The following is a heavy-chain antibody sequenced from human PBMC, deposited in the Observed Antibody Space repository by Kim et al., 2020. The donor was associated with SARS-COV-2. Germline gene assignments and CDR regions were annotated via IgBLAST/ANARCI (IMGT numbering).Heavy chain of an antibody. D-gene: IGHD3-16*01. Sequence: SETLSLTCTVSGGSISSYYWSWIRQPPGKGLEWIGYIYYSGSTNYNPSLKSRVTISVDTSKNQFSLKLSSVTAADTAVYYCARASSLLGYRQAFDIWGQGTMVTVSS. CDR1: GGSISSYY. CDR3: ARASSLLGYRQAFDI. J-gene: IGHJ3*02. V-gene: IGHV4-59*01. CDR2: IYYSGST.